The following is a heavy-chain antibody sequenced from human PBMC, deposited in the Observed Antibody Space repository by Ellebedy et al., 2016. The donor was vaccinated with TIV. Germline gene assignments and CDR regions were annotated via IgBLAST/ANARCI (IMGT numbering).Heavy chain of an antibody. Sequence: SQTLSLTCXISGDSVSSNSAAWNWIRQSPSRGLEWLGRTFYRSKWYNDYALSVRSRITINPDTSKNRFSLQLNSVTPDDTAIYYCARGREYRRGYGDGLDTWGQGTMVIVSS. CDR3: ARGREYRRGYGDGLDT. CDR1: GDSVSSNSAA. CDR2: TFYRSKWYN. D-gene: IGHD3-10*01. J-gene: IGHJ3*02. V-gene: IGHV6-1*01.